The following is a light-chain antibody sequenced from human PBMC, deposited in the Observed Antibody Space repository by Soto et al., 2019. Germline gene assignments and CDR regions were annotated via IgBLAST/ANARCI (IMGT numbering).Light chain of an antibody. Sequence: SYELTQPPSVSVAPGKTAMITCGGNNIGSKSVHWNQQKPGQAHVLVIYYDSDRPSGIPERFSGSNSGNTATLTISRVEAGDEADYYCQVWDSSSDHPNWVFGGGTKLTVL. CDR3: QVWDSSSDHPNWV. CDR1: NIGSKS. J-gene: IGLJ3*02. CDR2: YDS. V-gene: IGLV3-21*04.